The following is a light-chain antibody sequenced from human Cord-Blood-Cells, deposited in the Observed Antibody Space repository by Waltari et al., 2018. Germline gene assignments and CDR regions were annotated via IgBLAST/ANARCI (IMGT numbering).Light chain of an antibody. CDR1: QSISSY. Sequence: DLQMTQSPSSLSASVGDRVTITCRASQSISSYLNWYQQKPGKAPKLLIYAASSLQSGVPSRFSGSGSVTDFTLTISSLQPEDFATYYCQQRYSTPYTFGQGTKLEIK. V-gene: IGKV1-39*01. J-gene: IGKJ2*01. CDR3: QQRYSTPYT. CDR2: AAS.